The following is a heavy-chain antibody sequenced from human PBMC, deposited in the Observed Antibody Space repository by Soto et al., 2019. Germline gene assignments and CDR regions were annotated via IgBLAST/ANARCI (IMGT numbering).Heavy chain of an antibody. CDR1: GYTFTGYY. Sequence: ASVRVSCKASGYTFTGYYMHWVRQAPGQGLEWMGWINPNSGGTNYAQKLQGGVTMTRDTSISTAYMELSRLRSDDTAVYYCARETYYYGSGSSYGLDVWGQGTTVPVSS. CDR3: ARETYYYGSGSSYGLDV. D-gene: IGHD3-10*01. V-gene: IGHV1-2*02. J-gene: IGHJ6*02. CDR2: INPNSGGT.